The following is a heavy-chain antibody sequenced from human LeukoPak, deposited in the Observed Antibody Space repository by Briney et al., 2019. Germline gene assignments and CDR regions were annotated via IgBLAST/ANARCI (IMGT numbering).Heavy chain of an antibody. D-gene: IGHD6-13*01. CDR2: MSGSGGST. V-gene: IGHV3-23*01. J-gene: IGHJ3*02. CDR3: AKSTSSWYGLDAFDI. CDR1: GFTFSSHA. Sequence: GGSLRLSCAASGFTFSSHAMSWVRQAPGKGLEWVSAMSGSGGSTYYSDSVKGRFTISRDNSKNTLYLQMNSLRAEDTAVYYCAKSTSSWYGLDAFDIWGQGTMVTVSS.